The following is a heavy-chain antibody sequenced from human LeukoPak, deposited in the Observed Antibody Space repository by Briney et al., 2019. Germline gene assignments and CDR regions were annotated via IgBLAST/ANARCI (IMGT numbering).Heavy chain of an antibody. Sequence: PGGSLRLSCVASGFTFRNYAMTWVRQAPGKGLEWVSTISGSGDNTYYADSVQGRFTISKDKSKDTLFLQMNSLTAEDTAVYYCAKTAVAGWVRDFDSWGQGILVTVSS. CDR2: ISGSGDNT. D-gene: IGHD6-19*01. CDR1: GFTFRNYA. V-gene: IGHV3-23*01. CDR3: AKTAVAGWVRDFDS. J-gene: IGHJ4*02.